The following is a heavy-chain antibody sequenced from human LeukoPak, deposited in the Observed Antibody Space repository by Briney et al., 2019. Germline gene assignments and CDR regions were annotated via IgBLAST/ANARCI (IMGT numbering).Heavy chain of an antibody. CDR1: GGSFSGYY. Sequence: KSSETLSLTCAVYGGSFSGYYWSWIRQPPGKGLEWIGEINHSGSTNYNPSLKSRVTISVDTSKNQFSLKLSSVTAADTAVYYCARVPDGGNDAFDIWGKGTTVTVSS. V-gene: IGHV4-34*01. J-gene: IGHJ3*02. CDR2: INHSGST. CDR3: ARVPDGGNDAFDI. D-gene: IGHD2-8*02.